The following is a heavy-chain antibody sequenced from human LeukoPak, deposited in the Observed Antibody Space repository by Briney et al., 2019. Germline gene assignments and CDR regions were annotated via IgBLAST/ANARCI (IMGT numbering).Heavy chain of an antibody. V-gene: IGHV3-21*01. J-gene: IGHJ4*02. CDR3: ARVRYSSGWYEAYSFDY. CDR2: ISSSSSYI. D-gene: IGHD6-19*01. CDR1: GFTFSSYS. Sequence: GGSLRLSCVASGFTFSSYSMNWVRQAPGKGLEWVSSISSSSSYIYYADSVKGRFTISRDNAKNSLYLQMNSLRAEDTAVYYCARVRYSSGWYEAYSFDYWGQGTLVTVSS.